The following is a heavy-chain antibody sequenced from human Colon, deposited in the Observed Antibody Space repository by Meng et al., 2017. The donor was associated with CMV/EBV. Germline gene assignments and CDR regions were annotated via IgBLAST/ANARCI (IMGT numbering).Heavy chain of an antibody. V-gene: IGHV4-39*02. CDR2: FYSGGTS. D-gene: IGHD2-2*01. Sequence: GSLRLSCTVSGGPINTNTYYWAWIRQSPGKGLEWIGTFYSGGTSSFNPSLKSRVTISIDTSKNQFSLKMNSTTAADTAVYFCAGESLPVTLGDGFEIWGQGTLVTVSS. CDR3: AGESLPVTLGDGFEI. J-gene: IGHJ3*02. CDR1: GGPINTNTYY.